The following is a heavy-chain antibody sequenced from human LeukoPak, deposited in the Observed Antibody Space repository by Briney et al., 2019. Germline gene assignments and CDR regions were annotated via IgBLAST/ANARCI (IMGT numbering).Heavy chain of an antibody. V-gene: IGHV1-69*13. J-gene: IGHJ5*02. D-gene: IGHD5-12*01. CDR3: AGDGYSGYDYNWFDP. CDR1: GGTFSSYA. CDR2: IIPIFGTA. Sequence: GASVKVSCKASGGTFSSYAISWVRQAPGEGLEWMGGIIPIFGTANYAQKFQGRVTITADESTSTAYMELSSLRSEDTAVYYCAGDGYSGYDYNWFDPWGQGTLVTVSS.